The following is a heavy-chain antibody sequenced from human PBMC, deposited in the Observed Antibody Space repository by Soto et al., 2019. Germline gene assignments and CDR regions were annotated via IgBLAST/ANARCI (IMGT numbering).Heavy chain of an antibody. Sequence: SETLSLTCTVSGGSVSSGDYFCSWLRQSPGKRLEWIAYIYYSGSTNYNPSLKSRATTSVDTSKSQVSLTLTSMTAADAALYYCARSPNYYYYGFDVWGQGTAVTVSS. J-gene: IGHJ6*02. D-gene: IGHD3-10*01. V-gene: IGHV4-61*08. CDR2: IYYSGST. CDR1: GGSVSSGDYF. CDR3: ARSPNYYYYGFDV.